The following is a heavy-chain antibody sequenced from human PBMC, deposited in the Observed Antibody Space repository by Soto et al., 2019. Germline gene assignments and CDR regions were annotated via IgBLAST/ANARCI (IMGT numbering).Heavy chain of an antibody. CDR3: ARSEGMGVTTFDY. Sequence: SETLSLTCAVSGDSITSGCYSWDWIRQPPGKGLEWIGYIYHSGTTYYNPSPKSRVTISVDTSNNQFSLELNSVTAADTAMYYCARSEGMGVTTFDYWGQGTLVTVSS. V-gene: IGHV4-30-2*01. CDR2: IYHSGTT. D-gene: IGHD3-10*01. J-gene: IGHJ4*02. CDR1: GDSITSGCYS.